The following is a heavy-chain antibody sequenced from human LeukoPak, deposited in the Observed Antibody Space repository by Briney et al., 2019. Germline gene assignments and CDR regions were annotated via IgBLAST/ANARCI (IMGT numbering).Heavy chain of an antibody. Sequence: GGSLRLSCAASGFTFSSYSMNWVRQAPGKGLEWVSSISSSSSYVYYADSVKGRFTISRDNAKNSLYLQMNSLRAGDTAVYYCARDSRSVVPYWGQGTLVTVSS. CDR3: ARDSRSVVPY. J-gene: IGHJ4*02. CDR1: GFTFSSYS. D-gene: IGHD2-2*01. CDR2: ISSSSSYV. V-gene: IGHV3-21*01.